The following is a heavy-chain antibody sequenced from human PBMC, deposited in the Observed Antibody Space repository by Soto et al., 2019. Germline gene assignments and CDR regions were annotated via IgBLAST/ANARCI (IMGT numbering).Heavy chain of an antibody. D-gene: IGHD5-18*01. J-gene: IGHJ6*02. CDR3: ARVSVDTAMSNLHYYYGMDV. Sequence: PSETLSLTCAVYGGSFSGYYWSCIRQPPGKGLEWIVEINHSGSTNYNPSLKSRVTISVDTSKNQFSLKLSSVTAADTAVYYCARVSVDTAMSNLHYYYGMDVWGQGTTVTLAS. CDR2: INHSGST. V-gene: IGHV4-34*01. CDR1: GGSFSGYY.